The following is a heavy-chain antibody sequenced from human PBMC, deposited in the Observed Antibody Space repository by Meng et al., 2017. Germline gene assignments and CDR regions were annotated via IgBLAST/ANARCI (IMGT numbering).Heavy chain of an antibody. V-gene: IGHV4-39*07. CDR2: IYYSGST. Sequence: GSLRLSCTVSGGSISSSSYYWGWIRPPPGKGLEWIGSIYYSGSTYYNPSLKSRVTISVDTSKNQFSLKLSSVTAADTAVYYCAGRTITMVRGVMRGEYYFDYWGQGTLVTVSS. D-gene: IGHD3-10*01. CDR3: AGRTITMVRGVMRGEYYFDY. J-gene: IGHJ4*02. CDR1: GGSISSSSYY.